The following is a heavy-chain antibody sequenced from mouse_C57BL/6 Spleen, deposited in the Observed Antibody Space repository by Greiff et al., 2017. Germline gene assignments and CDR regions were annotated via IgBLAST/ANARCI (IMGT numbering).Heavy chain of an antibody. CDR3: ARNYGSSDDWYFDV. CDR1: GYTFTSYG. CDR2: IYPRSGNT. D-gene: IGHD1-1*01. J-gene: IGHJ1*03. Sequence: VQLKESGAELARPGASVKLSCKASGYTFTSYGISWVKQRTGQGLEWIGEIYPRSGNTYYNETFKGKATLTADKSSSTAYMELRSLTAEDSAVYFCARNYGSSDDWYFDVWGTGTTVTVSS. V-gene: IGHV1-81*01.